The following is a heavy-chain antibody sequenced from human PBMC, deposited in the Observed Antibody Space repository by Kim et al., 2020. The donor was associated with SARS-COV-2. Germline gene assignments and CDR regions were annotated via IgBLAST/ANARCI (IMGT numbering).Heavy chain of an antibody. D-gene: IGHD4-17*01. J-gene: IGHJ4*02. CDR3: ASTRDYGVFSFDY. CDR1: GGSISSYY. V-gene: IGHV4-59*08. CDR2: IYYSGST. Sequence: SETLSLTCTVSGGSISSYYWSWIRQPPGKGLEWIGYIYYSGSTNYNPSLKSRVTISVDTSKNQFSLKLSSVTAADTAVYYCASTRDYGVFSFDYWGQGTLVTVSS.